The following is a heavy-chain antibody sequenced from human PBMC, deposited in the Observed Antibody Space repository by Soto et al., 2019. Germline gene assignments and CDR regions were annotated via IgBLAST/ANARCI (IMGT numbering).Heavy chain of an antibody. CDR2: ISAYNGNT. J-gene: IGHJ5*02. CDR3: ATTIAVAGYRDNSQDP. Sequence: ASEEIATKASCPTFSSYGGTWTRQAPGQGLEWMGWISAYNGNTNYAQKLQGRVTMTTATSTSTVYMELSSLRSDDTAVYCCATTIAVAGYRDNSQDPCGQGTLV. CDR1: CPTFSSYG. V-gene: IGHV1-18*04. D-gene: IGHD6-19*01.